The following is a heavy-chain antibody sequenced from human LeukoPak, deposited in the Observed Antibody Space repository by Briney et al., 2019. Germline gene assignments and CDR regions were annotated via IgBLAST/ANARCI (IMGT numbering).Heavy chain of an antibody. Sequence: GESLKISCKTSGYNFTTYWIGWVRQMPGKGLEWMGVIYPYDSDTRYSPSFEGQVTISADKSISTVYLQWNSLKTSDSAMYYCARHGGGYCRTGSCYLFDPWGQGTLVTVSS. CDR1: GYNFTTYW. V-gene: IGHV5-51*01. D-gene: IGHD2-2*01. CDR2: IYPYDSDT. CDR3: ARHGGGYCRTGSCYLFDP. J-gene: IGHJ5*02.